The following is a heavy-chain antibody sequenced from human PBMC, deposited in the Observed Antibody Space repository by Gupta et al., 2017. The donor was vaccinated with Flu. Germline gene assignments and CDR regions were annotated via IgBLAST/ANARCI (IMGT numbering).Heavy chain of an antibody. Sequence: VQLVASGGVLVKPGASVYPSTTYSGCRFSSYYMGWVRQAPGKGLEWISYIRGGSRTINYVDSVQGRVTISRDNAKQSLFLEMKSLRPDDTAVYYCARGGIWCFSNYGMDVWGQGTTVTVSS. D-gene: IGHD4/OR15-4a*01. J-gene: IGHJ6*02. CDR3: ARGGIWCFSNYGMDV. CDR1: GCRFSSYY. V-gene: IGHV3-11*01. CDR2: IRGGSRTI.